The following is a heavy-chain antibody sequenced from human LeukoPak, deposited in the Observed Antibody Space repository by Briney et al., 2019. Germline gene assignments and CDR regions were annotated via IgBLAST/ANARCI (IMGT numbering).Heavy chain of an antibody. CDR1: GFTFTSSA. V-gene: IGHV1-58*02. CDR2: IVVGSGNT. J-gene: IGHJ4*02. CDR3: AADVKDSSGYYNPIY. D-gene: IGHD3-22*01. Sequence: SVKVSCKASGFTFTSSAMQWVRQARGQRLEWIGWIVVGSGNTNYAQKFQERVTITRDMSTSTAYMELSSLRSEDTAVYYCAADVKDSSGYYNPIYWGQGTLVTVSS.